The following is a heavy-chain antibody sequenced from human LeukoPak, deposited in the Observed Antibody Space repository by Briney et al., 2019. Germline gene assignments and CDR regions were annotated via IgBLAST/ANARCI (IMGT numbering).Heavy chain of an antibody. CDR3: ARSLMVRGVSPFDY. CDR1: GFTFSSYG. D-gene: IGHD3-10*01. Sequence: GRSLRLSCAASGFTFSSYGMHWVRQAPGKGLEWVSAISGSGGSTYYADSVKGRSTISRDNSKNTLYLQMNSLRAEDTAVYYCARSLMVRGVSPFDYWGQGTLVTVSS. CDR2: ISGSGGST. V-gene: IGHV3-23*01. J-gene: IGHJ4*02.